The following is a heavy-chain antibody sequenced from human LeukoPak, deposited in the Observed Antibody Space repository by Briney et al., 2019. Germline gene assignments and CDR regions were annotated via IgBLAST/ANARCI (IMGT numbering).Heavy chain of an antibody. V-gene: IGHV5-51*01. J-gene: IGHJ4*02. Sequence: GESLKISCEGSGYSFNNQWIGWVRQMPGKGLEWMGIIYPDDSDTRYSPSFQGQVTVSADKSISTAYLQWSSLKASDTAMYYCILLENWDFAIDYWGQGTLVTASS. CDR1: GYSFNNQW. CDR3: ILLENWDFAIDY. D-gene: IGHD1-7*01. CDR2: IYPDDSDT.